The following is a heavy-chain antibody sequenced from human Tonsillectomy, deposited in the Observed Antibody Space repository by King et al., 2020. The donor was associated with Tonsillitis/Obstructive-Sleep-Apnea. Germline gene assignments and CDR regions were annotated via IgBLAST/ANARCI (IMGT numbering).Heavy chain of an antibody. CDR2: ISAYNGNT. Sequence: QLVQSGAEVKKPGASVKVSCKASGYTFTSYGITWVRQAPGQGLEWMGWISAYNGNTNYAQKLQGRVTMTTDTSTSTAYMELRSLRSDDTAVYYCARDLGSSRWYEVNYYYYAMDVWGQGTTGTVSS. J-gene: IGHJ6*02. CDR1: GYTFTSYG. D-gene: IGHD6-13*01. CDR3: ARDLGSSRWYEVNYYYYAMDV. V-gene: IGHV1-18*01.